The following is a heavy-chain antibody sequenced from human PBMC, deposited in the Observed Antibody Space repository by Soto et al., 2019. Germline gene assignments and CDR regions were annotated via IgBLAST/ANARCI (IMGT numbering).Heavy chain of an antibody. CDR1: GFSFTTYW. J-gene: IGHJ3*01. CDR3: AGDLDYGGKSEASDV. D-gene: IGHD4-17*01. Sequence: QLVQSGAAVKEPGESLKIACKGSGFSFTTYWIAWVRQMPGKGLEWMGIIYPGDSKTTYSPSFQGQVTISADKSIXTAYLQWSSLKAADTAMYYCAGDLDYGGKSEASDVWGQGTMVTVSS. CDR2: IYPGDSKT. V-gene: IGHV5-51*03.